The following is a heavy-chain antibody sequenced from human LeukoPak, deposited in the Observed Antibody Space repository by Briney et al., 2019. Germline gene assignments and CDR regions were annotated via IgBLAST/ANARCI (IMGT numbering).Heavy chain of an antibody. CDR3: ARVNSGWYPFSFDY. V-gene: IGHV1-46*01. J-gene: IGHJ4*02. Sequence: ASVKVSCKASGYTFTSYGISWVRQAPGQGLEWMGIINPSGGSTSYAQKFQGRVTMTRDTSTSTVYMELSSLRSEDTAVYYCARVNSGWYPFSFDYWGQGTLVTVSS. CDR2: INPSGGST. CDR1: GYTFTSYG. D-gene: IGHD6-19*01.